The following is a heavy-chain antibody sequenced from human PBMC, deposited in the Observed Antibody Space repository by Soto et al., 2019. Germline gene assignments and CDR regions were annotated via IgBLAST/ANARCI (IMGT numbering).Heavy chain of an antibody. CDR1: GFTFGNYW. V-gene: IGHV3-7*01. CDR2: IKQDGGGR. J-gene: IGHJ3*02. Sequence: GGSLRLSCAASGFTFGNYWMTWVRQAPGKGLEWVANIKQDGGGRYYVDSVRGRFTISRDNANNSLYLQLNSLRVEDTAVYYCARLSTSDSFDIWGQGTMVTVSS. CDR3: ARLSTSDSFDI. D-gene: IGHD2-2*01.